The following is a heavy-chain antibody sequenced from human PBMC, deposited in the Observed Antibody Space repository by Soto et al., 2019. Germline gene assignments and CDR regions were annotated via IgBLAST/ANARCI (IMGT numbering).Heavy chain of an antibody. Sequence: GGSLRLSCAASGFTFSNAWINWVRQAPGKGLKWVGRVKSKNDGGTTDFAAPVKGRFAISRDDSKNMVYLEMNSLQTDDTAIYYCTTDSYITSIIVRFDYWGHGTLVTVSS. CDR2: VKSKNDGGTT. J-gene: IGHJ4*01. V-gene: IGHV3-15*07. D-gene: IGHD3-22*01. CDR3: TTDSYITSIIVRFDY. CDR1: GFTFSNAW.